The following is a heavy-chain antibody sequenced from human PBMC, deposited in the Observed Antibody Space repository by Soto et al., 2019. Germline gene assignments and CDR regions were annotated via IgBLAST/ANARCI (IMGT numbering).Heavy chain of an antibody. V-gene: IGHV3-11*05. CDR1: GFTFSGYY. Sequence: QVQLVESGGGLVKPGGSLRLSCAASGFTFSGYYMSWIRQAPGKGLECISYISSSGDRTKYADSVKGRFTISRDNAKKSLYLQMNSLRAEDTAVYHCVRETAYYFDYWGQGTLVTVSS. D-gene: IGHD1-1*01. CDR2: ISSSGDRT. J-gene: IGHJ4*02. CDR3: VRETAYYFDY.